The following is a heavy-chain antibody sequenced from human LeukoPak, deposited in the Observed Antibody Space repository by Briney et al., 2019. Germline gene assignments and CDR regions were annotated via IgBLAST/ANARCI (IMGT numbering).Heavy chain of an antibody. CDR2: IYYSGST. CDR3: ARIRDSGYDRGGVGY. Sequence: SETLSLTCTVSGGSISSYYWSWIRQPPGKGLEWIGYIYYSGSTNYNPSLKSRVTISVDTSKNQFPLKLSSVTAADTAVYYCARIRDSGYDRGGVGYWGQGTLVTVSS. D-gene: IGHD5-12*01. J-gene: IGHJ4*02. V-gene: IGHV4-59*01. CDR1: GGSISSYY.